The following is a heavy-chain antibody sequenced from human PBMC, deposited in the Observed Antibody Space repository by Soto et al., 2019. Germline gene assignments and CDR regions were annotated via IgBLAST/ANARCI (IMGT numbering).Heavy chain of an antibody. CDR3: ARGGVGYYFDY. V-gene: IGHV1-3*01. Sequence: GASLRVPCKASGYTFSSYAMHWVRQAPGQRLEWMGWINAGNGNTKYSQKFQGRVTITRDTSASTAYMELSSLRSEDTAVYYCARGGVGYYFDYWGQGTLVTVSS. CDR1: GYTFSSYA. D-gene: IGHD2-2*01. CDR2: INAGNGNT. J-gene: IGHJ4*02.